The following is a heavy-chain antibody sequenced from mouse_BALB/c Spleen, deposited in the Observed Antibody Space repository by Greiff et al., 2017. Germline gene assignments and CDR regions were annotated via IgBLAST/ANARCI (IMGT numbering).Heavy chain of an antibody. CDR3: AREGGNAMDY. J-gene: IGHJ4*01. CDR1: GYTFTSYY. CDR2: IYPGNVNT. Sequence: VHLVESGPELVKPGASVRISCKASGYTFTSYYIHWVKQRPGQGLEWIGWIYPGNVNTKYNEKFKGKATLTTDKSSSTAYMQLSSLTSEDSAVYFCAREGGNAMDYWGQGTSVTVSS. V-gene: IGHV1S56*01.